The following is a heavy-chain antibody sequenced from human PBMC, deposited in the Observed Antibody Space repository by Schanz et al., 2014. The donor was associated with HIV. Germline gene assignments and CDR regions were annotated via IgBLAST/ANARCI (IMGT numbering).Heavy chain of an antibody. V-gene: IGHV3-30*18. D-gene: IGHD3-22*01. CDR1: GFSFDSFG. J-gene: IGHJ6*02. Sequence: QVQLVESGGGVVQPGRSLRLSCVASGFSFDSFGMHWVRQAPGKGLEWVAVMSYDGINKHYADSVKGRFTISRDNSKNTLYLQIKSLRPEDTAVYYCAKDGNWYDSRYRGKGNYYYYYGMDVWGQGTTVTVSS. CDR3: AKDGNWYDSRYRGKGNYYYYYGMDV. CDR2: MSYDGINK.